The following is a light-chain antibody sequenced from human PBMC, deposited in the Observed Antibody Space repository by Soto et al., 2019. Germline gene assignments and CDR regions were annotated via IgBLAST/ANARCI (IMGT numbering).Light chain of an antibody. CDR2: KAS. CDR3: QQYNSYWT. Sequence: DIQMTQSPSTLSGSVGDIVTITCRASQTISSWLAWYQQEPGKAPKLLIYKASTLKSGVPSRFSGSGSGTEFTLTISSLQPDDFATYYCQQYNSYWTCGQGTKGNIK. CDR1: QTISSW. V-gene: IGKV1-5*03. J-gene: IGKJ1*01.